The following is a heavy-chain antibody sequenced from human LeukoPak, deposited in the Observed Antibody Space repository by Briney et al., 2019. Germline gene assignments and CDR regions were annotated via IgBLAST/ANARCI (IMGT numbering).Heavy chain of an antibody. CDR3: ARGYRPSSITIFGVVIID. V-gene: IGHV1-69*13. Sequence: ASVKVSCKASGGTFSSYAISWVRQAPGQGLEWMGGIIPIFGTANYAQKFQGRVTITADESTSTAYMELSSLRSEDTAVYYCARGYRPSSITIFGVVIIDWGQGTLVTVSS. D-gene: IGHD3-3*01. CDR2: IIPIFGTA. CDR1: GGTFSSYA. J-gene: IGHJ4*02.